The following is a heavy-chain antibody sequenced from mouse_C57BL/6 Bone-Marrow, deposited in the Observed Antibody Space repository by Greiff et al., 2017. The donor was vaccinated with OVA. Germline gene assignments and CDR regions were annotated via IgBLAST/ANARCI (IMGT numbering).Heavy chain of an antibody. CDR1: GFTFSDYG. V-gene: IGHV5-17*01. CDR2: ISSGSSTI. CDR3: AKGGYSNYNYAMDY. J-gene: IGHJ4*01. Sequence: EVHLVESGGGLVKPGGSLKLSCAASGFTFSDYGMHWVRQAPEKGLAWVAYISSGSSTIYYADTVKGRFTISRDNAKNTLFLQMTSLRSEDTAMYYCAKGGYSNYNYAMDYWGQGTSVTVSS. D-gene: IGHD2-5*01.